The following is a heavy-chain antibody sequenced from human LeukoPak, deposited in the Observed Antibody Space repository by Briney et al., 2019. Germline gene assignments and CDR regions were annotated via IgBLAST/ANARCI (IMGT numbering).Heavy chain of an antibody. D-gene: IGHD3-16*01. Sequence: GGSLRLSCAASGFTFSSYWMSWVRQAPGKGLEWVAVISYDGSNKYYADSVKGRFTISRDNSKNTLYLQMNSLRAEDTAVYYCAKDRASYDYVWGSSSFDYWGQGTLVTVSS. V-gene: IGHV3-30*18. CDR3: AKDRASYDYVWGSSSFDY. J-gene: IGHJ4*02. CDR2: ISYDGSNK. CDR1: GFTFSSYW.